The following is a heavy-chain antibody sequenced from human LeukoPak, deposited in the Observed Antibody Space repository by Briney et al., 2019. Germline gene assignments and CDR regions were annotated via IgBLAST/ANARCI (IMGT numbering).Heavy chain of an antibody. CDR2: IKQDGCEK. Sequence: PGGSLRLSCVASGFTFRSYSMNWVRQAPGEGLEWVANIKQDGCEKYYVDSVKGRFTISRDNAKNSLYLQMNSLRAEDTAVYYCARGGNSDYWGQGTLVTVSS. D-gene: IGHD4-23*01. CDR3: ARGGNSDY. J-gene: IGHJ4*02. V-gene: IGHV3-7*01. CDR1: GFTFRSYS.